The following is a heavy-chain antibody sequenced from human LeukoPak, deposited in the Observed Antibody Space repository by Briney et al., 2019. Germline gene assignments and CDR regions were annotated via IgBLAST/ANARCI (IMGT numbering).Heavy chain of an antibody. J-gene: IGHJ4*02. D-gene: IGHD3-16*01. CDR1: GFTFSNAW. CDR2: IKGRTDGGTA. CDR3: TTGGEY. Sequence: GGSLRLSCAASGFTFSNAWMSWVRQAPGKGLEWVGRIKGRTDGGTADYAAPVKGRFTISRDDSKNTLYLQMNSLKTEDTAVYYCTTGGEYWGQGTLVTVSS. V-gene: IGHV3-15*01.